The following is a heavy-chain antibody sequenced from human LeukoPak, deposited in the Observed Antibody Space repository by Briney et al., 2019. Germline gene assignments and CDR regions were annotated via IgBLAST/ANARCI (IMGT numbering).Heavy chain of an antibody. D-gene: IGHD6-6*01. Sequence: PGGSLRLSCAASGFTFSNYGMHWVRQAPGKRLGWVAVIWYDGSNKLYADSVKGRFTSSRDNSKNTLYLQMNSLRAEDTAVYYCARDQSITARPALDYWGQGTLVTVSS. J-gene: IGHJ4*02. CDR3: ARDQSITARPALDY. CDR1: GFTFSNYG. CDR2: IWYDGSNK. V-gene: IGHV3-33*01.